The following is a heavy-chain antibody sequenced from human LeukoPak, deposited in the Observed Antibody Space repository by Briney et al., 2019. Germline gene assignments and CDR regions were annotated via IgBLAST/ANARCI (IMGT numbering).Heavy chain of an antibody. CDR2: ISSSSSYI. J-gene: IGHJ4*02. D-gene: IGHD4-17*01. V-gene: IGHV3-21*04. Sequence: GGSLRLSCAASGFTFSSYSMNWVRQAPGKGLEWVSSISSSSSYIYYADSVKGRFTISRDNSKNTLYLQMNSLRAEDTAVYYCAKGDYDAYLFDYWGQGTLVTVSS. CDR1: GFTFSSYS. CDR3: AKGDYDAYLFDY.